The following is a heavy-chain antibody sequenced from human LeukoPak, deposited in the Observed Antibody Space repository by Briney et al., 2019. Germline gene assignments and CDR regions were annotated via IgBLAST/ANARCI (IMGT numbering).Heavy chain of an antibody. CDR1: GGSFSGYY. V-gene: IGHV4-34*01. J-gene: IGHJ5*02. D-gene: IGHD1-26*01. CDR2: INHSGST. Sequence: SETLSLTCAVYGGSFSGYYWSWIRQPPGKGLEWIGEINHSGSTNYNPSLKSRATISVDTSKNQFSLKLSSVTAADTAVYYCARMGLAMGATGGSWFDPWGQGTLVTVSS. CDR3: ARMGLAMGATGGSWFDP.